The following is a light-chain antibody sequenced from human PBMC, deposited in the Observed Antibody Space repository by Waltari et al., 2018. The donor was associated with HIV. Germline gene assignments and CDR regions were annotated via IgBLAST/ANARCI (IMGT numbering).Light chain of an antibody. Sequence: SVLTQPPSASGTPGQRVTISCSGSSSNIGSNYVYWYQQLPGTAPKLLINRNNQRPSGVPDRVSGSKSGTSASLAISGLLSEDEADYYCTSWDDSLSGWVFGGGTKLTVL. CDR3: TSWDDSLSGWV. V-gene: IGLV1-47*01. CDR2: RNN. CDR1: SSNIGSNY. J-gene: IGLJ3*02.